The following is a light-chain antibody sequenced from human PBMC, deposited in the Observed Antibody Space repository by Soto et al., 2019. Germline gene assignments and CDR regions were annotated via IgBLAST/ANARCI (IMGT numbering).Light chain of an antibody. CDR3: ASWDDRLGAVI. Sequence: QSALTQPPSASGTPGQRVFISCSGSSSNIGGTNYAYWYQQLPGAAPKLLMHSNNLRPSGVPERISGSKSGTSASLAISGLRSEDEAVYYCASWDDRLGAVIFGGGTKVTRP. CDR1: SSNIGGTNY. CDR2: SNN. V-gene: IGLV1-47*02. J-gene: IGLJ2*01.